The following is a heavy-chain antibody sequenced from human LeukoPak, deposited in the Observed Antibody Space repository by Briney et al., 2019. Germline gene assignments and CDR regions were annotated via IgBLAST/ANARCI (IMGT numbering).Heavy chain of an antibody. CDR2: INHSGST. CDR3: ARGRITMVRGVIARFDC. Sequence: SETLSLTCAVYGGSFSGYYWSWIRQPPGKGLEWIGEINHSGSTNYNPSLKSRATISVDTSKNQFSLKLTSVTPDGTAVYYCARGRITMVRGVIARFDCWGQGTLVTVSS. D-gene: IGHD3-10*01. J-gene: IGHJ4*02. V-gene: IGHV4-34*01. CDR1: GGSFSGYY.